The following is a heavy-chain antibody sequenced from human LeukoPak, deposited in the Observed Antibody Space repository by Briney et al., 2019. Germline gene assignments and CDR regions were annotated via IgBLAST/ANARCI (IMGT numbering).Heavy chain of an antibody. Sequence: GASVKVSCKASGYTFTSYDINWVRQATGQGLEWMGWMNPNSGNTGYAQKFQGRVTMTRDTSISTAYMELSSLRSEDTAVYYCARGRCSSTSCYGNWFDPWGQGPLVTVSS. V-gene: IGHV1-8*01. J-gene: IGHJ5*02. D-gene: IGHD2-2*01. CDR2: MNPNSGNT. CDR3: ARGRCSSTSCYGNWFDP. CDR1: GYTFTSYD.